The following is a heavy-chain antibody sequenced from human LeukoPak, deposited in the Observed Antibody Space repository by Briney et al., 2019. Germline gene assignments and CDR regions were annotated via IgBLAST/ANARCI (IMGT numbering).Heavy chain of an antibody. D-gene: IGHD6-19*01. Sequence: SQTLSLTCAIYGDSVSNNRASWNWTRQSPSRGLEWQGRTYYRSKWFNDYDVSVKSRISINPDTSKNQFSLQLNSVTPEDTAVYYCAGTLAVASKTAYFDSWGQGTLVTVSS. CDR1: GDSVSNNRAS. V-gene: IGHV6-1*01. CDR2: TYYRSKWFN. J-gene: IGHJ4*02. CDR3: AGTLAVASKTAYFDS.